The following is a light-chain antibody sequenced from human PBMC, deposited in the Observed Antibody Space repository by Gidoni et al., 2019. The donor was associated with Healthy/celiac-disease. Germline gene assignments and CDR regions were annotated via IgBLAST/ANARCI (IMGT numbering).Light chain of an antibody. J-gene: IGKJ4*01. V-gene: IGKV1-9*01. CDR1: QGISSY. Sequence: DIHLTQSPSFLSASVGDRVTITCRASQGISSYLAWYQQKPGKAPKLLIYAASTLQSEVPSKFSGSGSGTEFTLTISSLQPEDFATYYCQQLLTFGGGTKVEIK. CDR2: AAS. CDR3: QQLLT.